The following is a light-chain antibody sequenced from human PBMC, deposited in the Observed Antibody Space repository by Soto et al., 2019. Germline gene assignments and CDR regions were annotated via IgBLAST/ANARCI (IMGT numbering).Light chain of an antibody. CDR2: AAS. CDR3: QQSYSTPPT. Sequence: DIQMTQSPSSLSASVGDRIAITCRASQSISRYLNWYQHKPGKAPKLLIYAASSLHSGVPSRFSGSGSGTDFTLTISSLQPEDFATYYCQQSYSTPPTFGQGTKV. J-gene: IGKJ1*01. CDR1: QSISRY. V-gene: IGKV1-39*01.